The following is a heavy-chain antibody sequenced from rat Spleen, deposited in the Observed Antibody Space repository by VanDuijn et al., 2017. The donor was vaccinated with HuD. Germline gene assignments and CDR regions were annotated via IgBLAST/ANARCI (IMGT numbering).Heavy chain of an antibody. CDR3: ARFRYSDYYVMDA. J-gene: IGHJ4*01. Sequence: EVQLVESGGGLVQPGRSLKLSCAASGFTFSNYYMAWVRQAPTKGLEWVAYISAGGDSTYCRDSVKGRFVISKDNAKNTGYLQMNNLRSEDTAMYYCARFRYSDYYVMDAWGQGASVTVSS. CDR2: ISAGGDST. CDR1: GFTFSNYY. D-gene: IGHD1-1*01. V-gene: IGHV5-27*01.